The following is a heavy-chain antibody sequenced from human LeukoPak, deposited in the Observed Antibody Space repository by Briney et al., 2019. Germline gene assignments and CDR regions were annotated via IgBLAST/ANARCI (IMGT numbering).Heavy chain of an antibody. CDR1: GFTFSDYY. CDR3: ARVPSTYYYYYMDV. V-gene: IGHV3-11*04. Sequence: GGSLRLSCAASGFTFSDYYMSWIRQAPGKGLEWVSYISSSGSTIYYADSVKGRFTTSRDNAKNSLYLQMNSLRAEDTAVYYCARVPSTYYYYYMDVWGKGTTVTVSS. J-gene: IGHJ6*03. CDR2: ISSSGSTI.